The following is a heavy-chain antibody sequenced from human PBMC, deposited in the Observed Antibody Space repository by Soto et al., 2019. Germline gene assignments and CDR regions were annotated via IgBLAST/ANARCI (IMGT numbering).Heavy chain of an antibody. CDR1: GFTFSSYD. Sequence: QVQLVESGGGVVQPGRSLRLSCAASGFTFSSYDMHWVRQAPGKGLEWVAVIWYDGSNKYYADSVKGRFTISRDNSKNTLYLQINSLRAEDTAVYYCARETDSSSWYLSMHYWGQGTLVTVSS. J-gene: IGHJ4*02. CDR3: ARETDSSSWYLSMHY. V-gene: IGHV3-33*01. D-gene: IGHD6-13*01. CDR2: IWYDGSNK.